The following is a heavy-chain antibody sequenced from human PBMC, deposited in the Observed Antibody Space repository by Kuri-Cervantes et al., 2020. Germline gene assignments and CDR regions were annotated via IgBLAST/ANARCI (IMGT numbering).Heavy chain of an antibody. V-gene: IGHV3-30*18. J-gene: IGHJ6*02. CDR3: AKTARLFGWRYYYGMDV. D-gene: IGHD6-6*01. Sequence: GESLKISCAASGFTFSSYAMHWVRQAPGKGLECVAVISYDGSNKYYADSVKGRLTISRDNSKNTLYLQMNSLRAEDTAVYYCAKTARLFGWRYYYGMDVWGQGTTVTVSS. CDR2: ISYDGSNK. CDR1: GFTFSSYA.